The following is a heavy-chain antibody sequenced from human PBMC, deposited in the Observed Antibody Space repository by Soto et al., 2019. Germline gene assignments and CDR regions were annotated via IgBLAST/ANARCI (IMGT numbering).Heavy chain of an antibody. J-gene: IGHJ4*01. CDR2: INPYNGNT. V-gene: IGHV1-18*01. Sequence: QVQLVQSGAEVKKPGASVKVSCKASGYTFTSYGISWVRQAPGQGLEWMGWINPYNGNTKYAQKLQGRVTMTTDTSTSPAYMELKSLRSDDTAVYYCARDAPVGLFDYWGQGTLVTVSS. CDR3: ARDAPVGLFDY. CDR1: GYTFTSYG. D-gene: IGHD1-26*01.